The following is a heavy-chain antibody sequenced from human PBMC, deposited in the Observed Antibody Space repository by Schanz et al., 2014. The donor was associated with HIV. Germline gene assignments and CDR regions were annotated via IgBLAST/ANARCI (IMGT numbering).Heavy chain of an antibody. Sequence: EVQLVESGGGLVQPGGSLRLSCTASGFTFSTYWMSWVRQAPGKGLEWVANINQDGSEFYYVDSVKGRFTVSRDNAKNSLFLHMNSLRAEDTALYFCATTFCFGGSCHTGPFDHWGRGTLVTVSS. V-gene: IGHV3-7*01. CDR3: ATTFCFGGSCHTGPFDH. D-gene: IGHD2-15*01. CDR1: GFTFSTYW. J-gene: IGHJ4*02. CDR2: INQDGSEF.